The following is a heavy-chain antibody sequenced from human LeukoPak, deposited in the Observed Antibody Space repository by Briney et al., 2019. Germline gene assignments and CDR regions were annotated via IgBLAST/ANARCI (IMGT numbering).Heavy chain of an antibody. Sequence: GGSLRLSCAASGFTFSSYSMNWVRQAPGKGLEWVSSISSSSSYIYYADPVKGRFTISRDNAKNSLYLQMNSLRAEDTAVYYCARSAAGRGDLGYWGQGTLVTVSS. J-gene: IGHJ4*02. V-gene: IGHV3-21*01. CDR3: ARSAAGRGDLGY. CDR1: GFTFSSYS. CDR2: ISSSSSYI. D-gene: IGHD6-13*01.